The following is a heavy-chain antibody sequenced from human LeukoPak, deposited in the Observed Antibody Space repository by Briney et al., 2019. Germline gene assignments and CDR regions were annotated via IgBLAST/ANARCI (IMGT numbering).Heavy chain of an antibody. CDR2: INHSGST. J-gene: IGHJ4*02. CDR1: GGSFSGYY. CDR3: ARLRGYCSSTSC. Sequence: PSETLSLTCAVYGGSFSGYYWSWIRQPPGKGLEWIGEINHSGSTNYNPSLKSRVTISVDTSKNQFSLKLSSVTAADTAVYYCARLRGYCSSTSCWGQGTLVTVSS. D-gene: IGHD2-2*01. V-gene: IGHV4-34*01.